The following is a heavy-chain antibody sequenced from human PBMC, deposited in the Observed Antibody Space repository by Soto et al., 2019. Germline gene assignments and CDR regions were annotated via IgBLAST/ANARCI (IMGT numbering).Heavy chain of an antibody. CDR3: ARDRDYSDSSGYYSSTNWFHP. D-gene: IGHD3-22*01. Sequence: QVQLVQSGAEVKKPGASVKVSCKASDYTFTSYGISWVRQAPGQGLEWMGWISAYNGNTNYAQKLQGRGTMTTDTSASTAYMELRSLRPDATAVYYCARDRDYSDSSGYYSSTNWFHPWGQGTLVTVSS. V-gene: IGHV1-18*01. CDR1: DYTFTSYG. CDR2: ISAYNGNT. J-gene: IGHJ5*02.